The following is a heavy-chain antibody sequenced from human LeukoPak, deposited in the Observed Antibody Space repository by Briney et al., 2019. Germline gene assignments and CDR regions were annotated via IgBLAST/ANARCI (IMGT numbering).Heavy chain of an antibody. CDR2: IIPIFSTA. Sequence: ASVKVSCKASGGTFSSYAISWVRQAPGQGLEWMGGIIPIFSTANYAQKFQGRVTITADESTSTAYMELSSLRSEDTAVYYCASTHGEQQLEAFDIWGQGTMVTVSS. CDR1: GGTFSSYA. V-gene: IGHV1-69*13. J-gene: IGHJ3*02. D-gene: IGHD6-13*01. CDR3: ASTHGEQQLEAFDI.